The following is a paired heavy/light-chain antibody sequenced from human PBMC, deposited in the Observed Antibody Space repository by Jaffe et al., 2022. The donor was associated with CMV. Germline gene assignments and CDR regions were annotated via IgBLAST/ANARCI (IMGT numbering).Light chain of an antibody. J-gene: IGLJ3*02. CDR3: SSYTKTTTLGGV. V-gene: IGLV2-14*03. CDR2: DVS. Sequence: QSALTQPASVSGSPGQSIAISCTGTSSDVGAYNSVSWYQQHPGKAPKLMIYDVSHRPSGVSDRFSGSKSGNTASLTISGLQAEDEADYYCSSYTKTTTLGGVFGGGTTLTVL. CDR1: SSDVGAYNS.
Heavy chain of an antibody. CDR1: GFTFSSYW. V-gene: IGHV3-7*01. J-gene: IGHJ6*02. CDR2: TNQDGSEK. Sequence: EVQLVESGGGLVQPGGSLRLSCAASGFTFSSYWMSWVRQAPGKGLEWVANTNQDGSEKYYADSVKGRFTMSRDNAKNSLHLQIDSLRAEDSAVYYCARRALSYYGMEVWGQGTTVTVSS. CDR3: ARRALSYYGMEV.